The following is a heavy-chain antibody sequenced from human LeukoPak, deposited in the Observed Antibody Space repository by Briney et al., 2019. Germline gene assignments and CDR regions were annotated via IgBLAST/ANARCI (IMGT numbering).Heavy chain of an antibody. CDR3: AKDRGGYYYYFDY. J-gene: IGHJ4*02. CDR2: IWYDGSNK. D-gene: IGHD3-22*01. Sequence: GGSLRLSCAASGFSFSNYGMHWVRQAPGKGLGWVAVIWYDGSNKYYADSVKGRFTISRDNSKNTLYLQMNSLRAEDTAVYYCAKDRGGYYYYFDYWGQGTLVTVSS. CDR1: GFSFSNYG. V-gene: IGHV3-33*06.